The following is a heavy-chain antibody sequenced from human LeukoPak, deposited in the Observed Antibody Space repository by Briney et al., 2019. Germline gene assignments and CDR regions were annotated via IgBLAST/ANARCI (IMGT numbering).Heavy chain of an antibody. J-gene: IGHJ4*02. V-gene: IGHV5-51*01. Sequence: NAGESLKISWKGSGYSFTSYWIGWVRQMPGKGREGMGIIYPGDSDTRYSPPCQGQVTISADKSISPAYLQRRSLKASNTAMYYCARLESGYSGYDGTYFDYWGQGTLVTVSS. CDR2: IYPGDSDT. D-gene: IGHD5-12*01. CDR1: GYSFTSYW. CDR3: ARLESGYSGYDGTYFDY.